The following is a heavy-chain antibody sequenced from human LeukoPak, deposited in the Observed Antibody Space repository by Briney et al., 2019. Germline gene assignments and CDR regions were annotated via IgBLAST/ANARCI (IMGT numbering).Heavy chain of an antibody. CDR3: ARLLAATLEDY. D-gene: IGHD2-15*01. CDR2: IKQDGSEK. V-gene: IGHV3-7*01. Sequence: PGGSQRLSCAASGFTFSSYWMSWVRQAPGKGLEWVANIKQDGSEKYYADSVKGRFTISRDNAKNSLYLQMNSLRAEDTAVYYCARLLAATLEDYWGQGTLVTVSS. CDR1: GFTFSSYW. J-gene: IGHJ4*02.